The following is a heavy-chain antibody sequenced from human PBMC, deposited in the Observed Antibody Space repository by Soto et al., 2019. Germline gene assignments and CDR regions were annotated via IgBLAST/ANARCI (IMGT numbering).Heavy chain of an antibody. V-gene: IGHV4-59*02. J-gene: IGHJ4*02. D-gene: IGHD4-4*01. Sequence: SETLSLTCTVSGGSVSSHYWSWIRQPPGKGLEWIGYIYYTGSTYYNPSLKSRVTMSLDTSRNQLLLQLNSVTAADTAVYYCARGMTTVTTIDYWGQGTLVTVSS. CDR1: GGSVSSHY. CDR2: IYYTGST. CDR3: ARGMTTVTTIDY.